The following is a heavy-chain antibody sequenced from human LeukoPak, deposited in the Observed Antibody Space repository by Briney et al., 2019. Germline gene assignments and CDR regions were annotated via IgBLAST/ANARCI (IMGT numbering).Heavy chain of an antibody. V-gene: IGHV1-69*06. CDR2: IIPIFGTT. CDR3: AKRAGDSGGYLDY. CDR1: GGTFNSYA. Sequence: GASVKVSCKASGGTFNSYAISWVRQAPGQGLEWMGGIIPIFGTTNYARKFRGRVTLTADKSTRTAYMELNSLRAEDTAIYYCAKRAGDSGGYLDYWGQGTLVTVSS. J-gene: IGHJ4*02. D-gene: IGHD3-22*01.